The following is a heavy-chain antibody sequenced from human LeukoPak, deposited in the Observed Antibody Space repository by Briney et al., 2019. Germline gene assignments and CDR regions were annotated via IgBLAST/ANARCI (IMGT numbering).Heavy chain of an antibody. Sequence: SETLSLTCTVSGGSISTDDSYWTWIRQPPGKGLEWIGYIYYSEITYYNPSLKSRVTISVDTSKNQFSLKLSSVTAADTAVYYCARDPRKNAVAGLDYWGQGTLVTVSS. J-gene: IGHJ4*02. CDR2: IYYSEIT. CDR1: GGSISTDDSY. V-gene: IGHV4-30-4*01. CDR3: ARDPRKNAVAGLDY. D-gene: IGHD6-19*01.